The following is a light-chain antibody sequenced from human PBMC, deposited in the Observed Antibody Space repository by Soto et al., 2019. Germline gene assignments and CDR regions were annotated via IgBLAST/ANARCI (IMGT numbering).Light chain of an antibody. Sequence: QSVLTQPPSASGSPGQSVTISCTGTSSDVGGYNFVSWYQQYPGKAPKLIIYEVTKRPSGVPARFSGSKSGNTASLTVSGLKAEDEAAYYCKSYVGDNTVVFGGGTKLTVL. CDR2: EVT. J-gene: IGLJ2*01. V-gene: IGLV2-8*01. CDR1: SSDVGGYNF. CDR3: KSYVGDNTVV.